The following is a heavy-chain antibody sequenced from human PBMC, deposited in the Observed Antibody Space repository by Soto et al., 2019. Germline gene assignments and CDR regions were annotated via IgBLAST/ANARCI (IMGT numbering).Heavy chain of an antibody. CDR1: GYSFTSYW. CDR3: ARLDFYDSSGYGNSYNWFDP. CDR2: IYPGDSDT. V-gene: IGHV5-51*01. Sequence: GESLKISCKGSGYSFTSYWIGWVRQMPGKGLEWMGIIYPGDSDTRYSPSFQGQVTISADKSISTAYLQWSSLKASDTAMYYCARLDFYDSSGYGNSYNWFDPWGQGTLVTVSS. D-gene: IGHD3-22*01. J-gene: IGHJ5*02.